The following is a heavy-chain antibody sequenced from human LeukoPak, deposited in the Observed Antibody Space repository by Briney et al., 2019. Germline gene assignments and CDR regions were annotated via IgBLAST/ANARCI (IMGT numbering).Heavy chain of an antibody. CDR3: ARQGRGYGGTFDY. CDR2: IYYSGST. CDR1: GGSISSYY. D-gene: IGHD3-16*01. J-gene: IGHJ4*02. Sequence: SETLSLTCTVSGGSISSYYWSWIRQPPGKGLEWIGYIYYSGSTNYNPSLKSRVTISVDTSKNQFSLKLSSVTATDTAVYYCARQGRGYGGTFDYWGQGTLVTVSS. V-gene: IGHV4-59*01.